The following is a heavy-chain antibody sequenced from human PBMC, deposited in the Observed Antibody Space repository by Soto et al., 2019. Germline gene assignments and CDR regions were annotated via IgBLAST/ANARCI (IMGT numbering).Heavy chain of an antibody. CDR2: FDPEDGET. V-gene: IGHV1-24*01. D-gene: IGHD4-4*01. J-gene: IGHJ3*02. Sequence: QVQLVQSGAEVKKPGASVKVSCKVSGYTLTELSMHWVRQAPGKGLEWMGGFDPEDGETIYAQKFQGRVTMTEDKSTDTAYMELSSLRSEDTAVYYCATPGMAVTRFFHRPLWHAFDIWGQGTMVTVSS. CDR1: GYTLTELS. CDR3: ATPGMAVTRFFHRPLWHAFDI.